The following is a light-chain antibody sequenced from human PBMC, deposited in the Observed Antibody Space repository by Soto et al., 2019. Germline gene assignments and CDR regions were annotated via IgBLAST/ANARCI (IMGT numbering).Light chain of an antibody. J-gene: IGKJ5*01. Sequence: EIVLTQSPATLSLSPGERATLSCRASPSVTNFLAWYQQKPGQAPRLLIYGAFNRATGIPARVSGSGSGTDFTLTISSLEPEDSAVYYCQQRNVWPPVTFGQGTRLEI. CDR3: QQRNVWPPVT. CDR1: PSVTNF. V-gene: IGKV3-11*01. CDR2: GAF.